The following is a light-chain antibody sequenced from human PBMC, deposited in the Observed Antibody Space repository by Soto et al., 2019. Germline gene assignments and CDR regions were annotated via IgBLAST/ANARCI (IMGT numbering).Light chain of an antibody. J-gene: IGKJ5*01. CDR2: GAS. V-gene: IGKV3-20*01. Sequence: EIVLTQSPGAQSFAPCEIATLSCSSSQSVMSNYVAWYHQKPGQAPRLLISGASTRAAGIPDRFSGSGSGTDFTLTISSLEPEDFAVYYCQQYGKLPITFGQGTRLEIK. CDR3: QQYGKLPIT. CDR1: QSVMSNY.